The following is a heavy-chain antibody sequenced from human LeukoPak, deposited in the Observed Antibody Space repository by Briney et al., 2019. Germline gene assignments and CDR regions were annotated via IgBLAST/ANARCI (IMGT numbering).Heavy chain of an antibody. CDR3: ARAGDQVLSNWFDP. CDR2: MNPNSGNT. J-gene: IGHJ5*02. V-gene: IGHV1-8*01. Sequence: AASVTVSCKASGYTFTSYDINWVRQAAGQGLEWMGWMNPNSGNTVSAQKFQGRLTMTRNTSISTASMELSSLRSEDTAVYYCARAGDQVLSNWFDPWGQGTLVTGSS. CDR1: GYTFTSYD. D-gene: IGHD2-2*01.